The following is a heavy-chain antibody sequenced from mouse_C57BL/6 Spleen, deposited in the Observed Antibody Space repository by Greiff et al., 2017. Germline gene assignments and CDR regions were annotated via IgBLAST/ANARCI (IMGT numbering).Heavy chain of an antibody. J-gene: IGHJ1*03. D-gene: IGHD2-5*01. Sequence: EVMLVESGGDLVKPGGSLKLSCAASGFTFSSYGMSWVRQTPDKRLEWVATISSGGSYTYYPASVKGRFTISRDNAKNTLYLQMSSLKSEDTAMYYCARAYYSNYEGYFDVWGTGTTVTVSS. V-gene: IGHV5-6*01. CDR2: ISSGGSYT. CDR1: GFTFSSYG. CDR3: ARAYYSNYEGYFDV.